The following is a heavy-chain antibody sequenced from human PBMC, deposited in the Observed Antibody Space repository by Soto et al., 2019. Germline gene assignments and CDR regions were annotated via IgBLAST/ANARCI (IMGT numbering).Heavy chain of an antibody. CDR2: ISAYNYNT. D-gene: IGHD2-15*01. V-gene: IGHV1-18*01. Sequence: QVPLVQSGAEVKKPGASVKVSCKASGYTFTSYGLSWVRQAPGQGLEWMGRISAYNYNTNYAQKLQGRVTMTTDTSTSTAYMELRSLRSDDTAVYSWDKVVDALWYRTDPWCQG. CDR1: GYTFTSYG. J-gene: IGHJ5*02. CDR3: DKVVDALWYRTDP.